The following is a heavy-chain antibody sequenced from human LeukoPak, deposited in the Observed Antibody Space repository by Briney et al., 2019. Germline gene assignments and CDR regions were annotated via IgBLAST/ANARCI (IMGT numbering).Heavy chain of an antibody. J-gene: IGHJ4*02. Sequence: SGPTLANPTQTLTLTCTFSGFSLRTSGVSVGWLRQPPGKALEWLALIYWDDDKRYSPSLKSRLTITRDTSRNQVVLTMTNMDPVDTATYYCAHRVSFGVVTPFDYWGQGTLVTVSS. CDR2: IYWDDDK. D-gene: IGHD3-3*01. V-gene: IGHV2-5*02. CDR3: AHRVSFGVVTPFDY. CDR1: GFSLRTSGVS.